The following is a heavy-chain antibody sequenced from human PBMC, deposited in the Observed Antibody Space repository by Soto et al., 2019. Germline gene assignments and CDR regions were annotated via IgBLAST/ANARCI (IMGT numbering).Heavy chain of an antibody. J-gene: IGHJ5*02. Sequence: QLQLQESGPGLVKPSETLSLTCTVSGGSISSSRYYWGWIRQPPGKGLEWIGRIYNSGSTYYNPSLKSRVTISVDTSKNQFSLKLSSVTAADTAVYYCTNSNWFDPWGQGTLVTVSS. CDR2: IYNSGST. D-gene: IGHD3-10*01. V-gene: IGHV4-39*01. CDR3: TNSNWFDP. CDR1: GGSISSSRYY.